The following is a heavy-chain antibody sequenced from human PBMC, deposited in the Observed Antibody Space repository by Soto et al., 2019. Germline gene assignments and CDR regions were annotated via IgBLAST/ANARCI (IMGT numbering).Heavy chain of an antibody. CDR3: AKDLTLGIVGAWGHYFEY. CDR2: ISYAGSNT. Sequence: QVQLVESGGGVLQPGRSLRLSCAASGFTFSSFAMHGVRQAPGKGLEWVAFISYAGSNTYYADSVKGRVTISRDNSKKTVYLESNSLRAEDTAVYHCAKDLTLGIVGAWGHYFEYWGQGTLVTVSS. CDR1: GFTFSSFA. J-gene: IGHJ4*02. V-gene: IGHV3-30-3*01. D-gene: IGHD1-26*01.